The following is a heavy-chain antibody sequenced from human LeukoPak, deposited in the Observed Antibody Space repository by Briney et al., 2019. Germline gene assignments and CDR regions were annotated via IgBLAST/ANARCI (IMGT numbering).Heavy chain of an antibody. CDR3: ARGEYYGSGSYYHGLR. CDR2: INPNSGGT. V-gene: IGHV1-2*02. Sequence: ASVKVSCKASGYTFTGYYMHWVRQAPGQGLEWMGWINPNSGGTNYAQKFQGRVTMTRDTSISTAYMELSRLRSDGTAVYYCARGEYYGSGSYYHGLRWGQGTLVTVSS. CDR1: GYTFTGYY. J-gene: IGHJ4*02. D-gene: IGHD3-10*01.